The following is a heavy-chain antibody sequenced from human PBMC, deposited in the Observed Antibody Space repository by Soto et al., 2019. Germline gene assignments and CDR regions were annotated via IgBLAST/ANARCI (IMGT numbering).Heavy chain of an antibody. V-gene: IGHV4-61*01. CDR1: GGSVSSGSYY. J-gene: IGHJ5*02. Sequence: QVQLQESGPGLVKPSETLSLTCTVSGGSVSSGSYYWSWIRQPPGKGLEWIGYIYYSGSTNYNPSLKSRVTISVDTSKNQFSLKLSSVTAADTAVYYCASRVVTAIRSNWFDPWGQGTLVTVSS. CDR3: ASRVVTAIRSNWFDP. D-gene: IGHD2-21*02. CDR2: IYYSGST.